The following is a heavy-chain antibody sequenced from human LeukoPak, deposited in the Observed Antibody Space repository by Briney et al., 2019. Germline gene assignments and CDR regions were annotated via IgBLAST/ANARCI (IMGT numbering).Heavy chain of an antibody. CDR2: ISGSGGST. CDR1: GFSFSTYA. Sequence: PGGSLRLSCAASGFSFSTYAMSWVRQAPGKGLEWVSRISGSGGSTYYADSVKGRFTISRDNSKNSLYLQMNSLRAEDTAVYYCAKASTVIPAAGYYFDYWGQGSLVTVSS. CDR3: AKASTVIPAAGYYFDY. J-gene: IGHJ4*02. V-gene: IGHV3-23*01. D-gene: IGHD6-13*01.